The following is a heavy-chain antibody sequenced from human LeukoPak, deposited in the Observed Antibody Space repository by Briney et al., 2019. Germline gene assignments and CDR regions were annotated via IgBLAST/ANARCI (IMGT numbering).Heavy chain of an antibody. J-gene: IGHJ5*02. CDR1: GGSISSYY. Sequence: PSETLSLTCTVSGGSISSYYWSWIRQPPGKGLEWIGYIYYSGSTNYNPSLKSRVTISVDTSKNQFSLKLSSVTAADTAVYYCARGLRWELRGSWFDPWGQGTLVTVSS. V-gene: IGHV4-59*12. CDR2: IYYSGST. D-gene: IGHD1-26*01. CDR3: ARGLRWELRGSWFDP.